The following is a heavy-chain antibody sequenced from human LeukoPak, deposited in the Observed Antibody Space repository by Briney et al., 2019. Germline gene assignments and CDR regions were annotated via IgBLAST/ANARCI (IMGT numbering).Heavy chain of an antibody. V-gene: IGHV4-59*11. Sequence: SETLSLTCTVSGGSISSHYWSWIRQPPGKGLEWIGYIYYSGSTNYNPSLKSRVTISVDTSKNQFSLKLSSVTAADTAVYYCASAERGYWGQGTLVTVSS. J-gene: IGHJ4*02. CDR2: IYYSGST. CDR1: GGSISSHY. CDR3: ASAERGY.